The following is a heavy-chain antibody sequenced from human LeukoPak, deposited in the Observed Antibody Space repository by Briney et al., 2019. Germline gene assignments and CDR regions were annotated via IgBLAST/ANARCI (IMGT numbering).Heavy chain of an antibody. CDR3: ARPGWGLGATSALDY. Sequence: PSETLSLTCAVHGGSFSHYYWSWIRQSPGKGLEWIGEIHHSGSTTYNPSLKSRVTMSVDTSKNQFSLRLSSVTAADTAIYYCARPGWGLGATSALDYWSQGTLVTVSS. J-gene: IGHJ4*02. D-gene: IGHD2-21*02. CDR2: IHHSGST. CDR1: GGSFSHYY. V-gene: IGHV4-34*01.